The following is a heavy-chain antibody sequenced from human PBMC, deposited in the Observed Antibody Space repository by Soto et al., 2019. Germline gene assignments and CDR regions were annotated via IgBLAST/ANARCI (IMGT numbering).Heavy chain of an antibody. J-gene: IGHJ6*02. V-gene: IGHV4-39*01. CDR2: IYYSGST. D-gene: IGHD3-3*01. CDR3: ARKGGYYPYYYGMDV. CDR1: GGSISNLSYC. Sequence: PSETQRLTCTVFGGSISNLSYCRGWIRQPPGKGLEWIGSIYYSGSTYYNPSLKSRVTISVDTSKNQFSLKLSSVTAADTAVYYCARKGGYYPYYYGMDVWGQGTTVTVSS.